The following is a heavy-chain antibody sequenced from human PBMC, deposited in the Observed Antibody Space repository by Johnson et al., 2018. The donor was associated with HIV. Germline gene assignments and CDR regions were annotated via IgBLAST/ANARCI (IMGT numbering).Heavy chain of an antibody. CDR1: GFTFSNTW. D-gene: IGHD2-21*02. V-gene: IGHV3-15*01. CDR2: IKRKTDGGTT. Sequence: VQLVESGGGLVKPWGSLRLSCAASGFTFSNTWMSWVRQAPGKGLEWVGRIKRKTDGGTTDYAAPVKGRFTISRDDSKNTLYLQMNSLKTEDTAVYYCAKVRCGGDCLDAFDIWGQGTMVTVSS. J-gene: IGHJ3*02. CDR3: AKVRCGGDCLDAFDI.